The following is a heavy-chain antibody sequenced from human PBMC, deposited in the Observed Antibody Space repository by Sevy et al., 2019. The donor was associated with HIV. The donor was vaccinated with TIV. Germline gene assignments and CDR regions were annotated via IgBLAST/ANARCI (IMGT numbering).Heavy chain of an antibody. CDR2: ISSSSSYI. CDR3: ARASSDLTYYYDSSGYYFDY. Sequence: GGSLRLSCAASGFTFSSYSMNWVRQAPGKGLEWVSSISSSSSYIYYAHSVKGRFTISRDNAKNSLYLQMNSLRAEDTAVYYCARASSDLTYYYDSSGYYFDYWGQGTLVTVSS. V-gene: IGHV3-21*01. D-gene: IGHD3-22*01. J-gene: IGHJ4*02. CDR1: GFTFSSYS.